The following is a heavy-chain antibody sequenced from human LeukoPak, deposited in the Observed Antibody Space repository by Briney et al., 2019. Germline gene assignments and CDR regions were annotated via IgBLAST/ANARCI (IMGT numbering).Heavy chain of an antibody. J-gene: IGHJ4*02. CDR3: ARDPLRRGTSYLDN. Sequence: GGSLRLSRAASGFNFRSFGFHWVRQAPGKGLEWLAIVSFETNDIYYTDSVKGRFTISGDESKNTLYLQMNSLRSDDTALYYSARDPLRRGTSYLDNWGQGTLVTVAS. D-gene: IGHD1-26*01. CDR1: GFNFRSFG. V-gene: IGHV3-30*03. CDR2: VSFETNDI.